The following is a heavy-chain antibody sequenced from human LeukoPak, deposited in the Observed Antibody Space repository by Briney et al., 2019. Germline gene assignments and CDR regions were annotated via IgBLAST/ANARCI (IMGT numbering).Heavy chain of an antibody. J-gene: IGHJ5*02. CDR2: INPNSGGT. V-gene: IGHV1-2*02. Sequence: ASVKVSCKASGYTFTGYYMHWVRQAPGQGLEWMGWINPNSGGTNYAQKFRGRVTMTRDTSISTAYMELSRLRSDDTAVYYCARPGSGSRNWFDPWGQGTLVTVSS. CDR1: GYTFTGYY. D-gene: IGHD3-10*01. CDR3: ARPGSGSRNWFDP.